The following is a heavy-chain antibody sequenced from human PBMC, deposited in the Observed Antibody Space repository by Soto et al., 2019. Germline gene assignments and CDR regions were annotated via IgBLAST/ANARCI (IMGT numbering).Heavy chain of an antibody. J-gene: IGHJ4*02. D-gene: IGHD3-22*01. CDR3: TTDESYYDSSGSGL. CDR1: GFTFSNAW. Sequence: PGGSLRLSCAASGFTFSNAWMSWVRQAPGKGLEWVGRIKSKTDGGTTDYAAPVKDRFTISRDDSKNTLYLQMNSLKTEDTAVYYCTTDESYYDSSGSGLWGQGTLVTVSS. V-gene: IGHV3-15*01. CDR2: IKSKTDGGTT.